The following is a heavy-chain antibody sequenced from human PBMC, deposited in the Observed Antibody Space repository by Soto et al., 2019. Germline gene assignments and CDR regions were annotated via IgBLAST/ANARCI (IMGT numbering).Heavy chain of an antibody. CDR2: IYYSGST. CDR3: ARAPYYYDSSGYYYAAVFDY. J-gene: IGHJ4*02. CDR1: GGSISSGDYY. D-gene: IGHD3-22*01. Sequence: PSETLSLTCTVSGGSISSGDYYWSWIRQPPGKGLEWIGYIYYSGSTYYNPSLKSRVTISVDTSKNQFSLKLSSVTAADTAVYYCARAPYYYDSSGYYYAAVFDYWGQGTLVT. V-gene: IGHV4-30-4*01.